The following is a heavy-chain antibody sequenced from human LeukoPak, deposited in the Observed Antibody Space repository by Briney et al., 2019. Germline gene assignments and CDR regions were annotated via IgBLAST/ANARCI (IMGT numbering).Heavy chain of an antibody. CDR2: IYTSGST. CDR1: GGSISSGSYY. CDR3: ARVDYSSLNNWFDP. D-gene: IGHD6-6*01. J-gene: IGHJ5*02. V-gene: IGHV4-61*02. Sequence: SETLSLTCTVSGGSISSGSYYWSWIRQPAGKGLEWIGRIYTSGSTNYNPSLKSRVTISVDTSKNQFSLKLSSVTAADTAVYYCARVDYSSLNNWFDPWGQGTLVTVSS.